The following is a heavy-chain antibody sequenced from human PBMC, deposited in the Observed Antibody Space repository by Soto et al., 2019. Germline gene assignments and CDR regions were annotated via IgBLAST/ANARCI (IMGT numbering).Heavy chain of an antibody. CDR3: AREVFYDSSGFDY. CDR1: GGSISSGGYY. J-gene: IGHJ4*02. D-gene: IGHD3-22*01. V-gene: IGHV4-31*03. CDR2: IYYSGST. Sequence: KPSETLSLTCTVSGGSISSGGYYWSWIRQHPGKGLERIGYIYYSGSTYYNPSLKSRVTISVDTSKNQFSLKLSPVTAADTAVYYCAREVFYDSSGFDYWGQGTLVTVS.